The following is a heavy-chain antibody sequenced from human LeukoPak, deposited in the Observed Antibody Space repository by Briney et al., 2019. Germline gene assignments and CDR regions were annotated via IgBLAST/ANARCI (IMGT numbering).Heavy chain of an antibody. CDR1: GYTFTGYY. V-gene: IGHV1-69*05. D-gene: IGHD6-13*01. J-gene: IGHJ4*02. Sequence: SVEVSCKASGYTFTGYYMHWVRQAPGQGLEWMGRIIPIFGTANYAQKFQGRVTITTDESTSTAYMELSSLRSEDTAVYYCARDQRSSSWYGSFDYWGQGTLVTVSS. CDR3: ARDQRSSSWYGSFDY. CDR2: IIPIFGTA.